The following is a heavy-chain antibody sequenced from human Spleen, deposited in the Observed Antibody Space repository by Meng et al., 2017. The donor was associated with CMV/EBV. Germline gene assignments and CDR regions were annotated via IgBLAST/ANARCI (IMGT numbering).Heavy chain of an antibody. Sequence: GGSLRLSCAVSGFSFSSYAMSWVRQAPGKGLEWVSVITASGYSTYYADSVKGRFTISRDNSENTLYLHMNSLRADDTAVYYCAKLATADYFDTWGQGTLVTVSS. CDR1: GFSFSSYA. V-gene: IGHV3-23*01. D-gene: IGHD1-26*01. J-gene: IGHJ4*02. CDR3: AKLATADYFDT. CDR2: ITASGYST.